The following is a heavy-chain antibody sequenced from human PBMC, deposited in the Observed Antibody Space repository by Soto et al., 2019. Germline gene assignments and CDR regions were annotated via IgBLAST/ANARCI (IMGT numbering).Heavy chain of an antibody. CDR1: GYTFTSYT. J-gene: IGHJ4*02. CDR3: ARGGGWVGEASFDS. D-gene: IGHD3-10*01. CDR2: INAGNGRE. V-gene: IGHV1-3*01. Sequence: QVQLEQSGAEVKKPGASVKVSCKTSGYTFTSYTLHWVRQAPGQGLEWMGWINAGNGREKYSQRFQDRVSLSTDKSAPTAYMELRSPRSEDTAMYYWARGGGWVGEASFDSWGQGTLVTVSS.